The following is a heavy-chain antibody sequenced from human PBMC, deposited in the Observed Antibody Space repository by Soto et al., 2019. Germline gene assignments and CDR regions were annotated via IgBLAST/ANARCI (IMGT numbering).Heavy chain of an antibody. V-gene: IGHV3-33*01. Sequence: GGSLRLSCAASGFTFSSYGMHWVRQAPGKGLEWVAVIWYDGSNKYYADPVKGRFTISRDNSKNTLYLQMNSLRAEDTAVYYCARDSPRQFNAFDIWGQGTMVTVSS. CDR3: ARDSPRQFNAFDI. CDR1: GFTFSSYG. CDR2: IWYDGSNK. J-gene: IGHJ3*02. D-gene: IGHD4-4*01.